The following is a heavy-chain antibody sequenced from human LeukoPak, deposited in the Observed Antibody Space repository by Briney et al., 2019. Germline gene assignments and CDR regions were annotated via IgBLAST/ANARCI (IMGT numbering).Heavy chain of an antibody. D-gene: IGHD3-10*01. CDR3: ARGLGSARWFDP. CDR2: IYYSGST. CDR1: GGSISSSSYY. Sequence: SETLSLTCTVSGGSISSSSYYWGWIRQPPGKGLEWIGSIYYSGSTYYNPSLKSRVTISVDTSKNQFSLKLSSVTAADTAVYYCARGLGSARWFDPWGQGTLVTVSS. V-gene: IGHV4-39*07. J-gene: IGHJ5*02.